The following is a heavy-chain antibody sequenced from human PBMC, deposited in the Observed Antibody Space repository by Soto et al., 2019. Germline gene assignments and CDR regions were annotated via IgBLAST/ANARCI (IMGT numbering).Heavy chain of an antibody. D-gene: IGHD3-22*01. J-gene: IGHJ4*02. V-gene: IGHV4-4*02. CDR3: ARYIVVPRTRGFDY. CDR2: IYHSGTT. Sequence: QVHLQESGPGLVKPSGTLSLTCAVSGGSITTNWWSWVRQPPGKGLEWIGEIYHSGTTNYNPSLRGRVTISVDKSNNQFSLNLNSVTAADSAIYYCARYIVVPRTRGFDYWGQGNLVTVSS. CDR1: GGSITTNW.